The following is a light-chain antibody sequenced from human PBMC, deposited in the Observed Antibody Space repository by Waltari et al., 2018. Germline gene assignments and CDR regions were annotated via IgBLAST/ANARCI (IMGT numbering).Light chain of an antibody. Sequence: QPVLTQPPSVSGAPGQRVTISCSGSSSNIGAGYDVPWYQHLPGTAPKLLIYGNNNRPSGVPDRFSGSKSGTSASLAITGLQAEDEADYYCQSYDSSLSATVFGSGTTVTVL. CDR1: SSNIGAGYD. CDR2: GNN. J-gene: IGLJ6*01. V-gene: IGLV1-40*01. CDR3: QSYDSSLSATV.